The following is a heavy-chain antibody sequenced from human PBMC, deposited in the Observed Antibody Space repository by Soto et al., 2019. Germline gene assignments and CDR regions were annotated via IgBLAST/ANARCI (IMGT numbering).Heavy chain of an antibody. D-gene: IGHD5-12*01. CDR1: GGTFSSYA. CDR3: ARDQWGRDGYNYVGMDV. Sequence: QVQLVQSGAEVKKPGSSVKVSCKASGGTFSSYAISWVRQAPGQGLEWMGGIIPICGTANYAQKFQGRVTITADESTSTAYMELSSLRSEDTAVYYCARDQWGRDGYNYVGMDVWGQGTTVTVSS. CDR2: IIPICGTA. J-gene: IGHJ6*02. V-gene: IGHV1-69*12.